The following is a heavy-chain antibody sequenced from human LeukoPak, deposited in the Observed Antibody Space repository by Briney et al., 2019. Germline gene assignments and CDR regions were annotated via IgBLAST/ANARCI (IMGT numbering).Heavy chain of an antibody. CDR2: IFYSGSA. CDR3: GRGSPLIRGFDY. Sequence: SQTLSLTCTVSGGSISSGDYYWNWIRQHPEKSLEWIGYIFYSGSAYYNPSLKSRVTISVDTSKNQFSLKLSSVTAADTAVYYCGRGSPLIRGFDYGGQGTLVTVS. V-gene: IGHV4-31*03. D-gene: IGHD3-10*01. CDR1: GGSISSGDYY. J-gene: IGHJ4*02.